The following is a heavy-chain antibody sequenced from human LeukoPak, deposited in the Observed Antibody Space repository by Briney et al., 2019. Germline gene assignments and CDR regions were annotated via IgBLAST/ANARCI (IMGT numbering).Heavy chain of an antibody. J-gene: IGHJ6*02. CDR3: ARGPLYYYSMDV. CDR1: GFTFSDYN. V-gene: IGHV3-48*01. Sequence: GGSLRLSCAASGFTFSDYNMNWVRQAPGKGLEWVPYISSSSSTIYYADSVKGRFIISRDNAKNSLYLQMNSLRAEDTAVYYCARGPLYYYSMDVWGQGTTVTVSS. CDR2: ISSSSSTI.